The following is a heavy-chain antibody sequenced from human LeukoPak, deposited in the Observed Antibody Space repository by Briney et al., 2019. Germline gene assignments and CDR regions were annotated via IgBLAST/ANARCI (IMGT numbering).Heavy chain of an antibody. D-gene: IGHD6-13*01. V-gene: IGHV1-58*02. CDR1: GFTFTNSA. CDR3: AAALYSSTWKDDY. CDR2: IVVASGNT. Sequence: SVKVSCKASGFTFTNSAMHWVRQARGQRLEWIGWIVVASGNTNYAQKFQERVTITRDMSTSTAYMELSSLRSEDTAVYYCAAALYSSTWKDDYWGQGTLVTVSS. J-gene: IGHJ4*02.